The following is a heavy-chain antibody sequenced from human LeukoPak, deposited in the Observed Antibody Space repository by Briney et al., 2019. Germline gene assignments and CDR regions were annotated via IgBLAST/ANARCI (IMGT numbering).Heavy chain of an antibody. Sequence: SETLSLTCTVSGGSSSSSSYYWVWLRQPPGKGLEWIGTMSYSGSTYYNPSLKSRVTISVDTSHDQFSLKLSSVTAADTAVYYCARLSSSHLPDCWGQGILVTVSS. D-gene: IGHD6-13*01. J-gene: IGHJ4*02. CDR1: GGSSSSSSYY. CDR3: ARLSSSHLPDC. V-gene: IGHV4-39*01. CDR2: MSYSGST.